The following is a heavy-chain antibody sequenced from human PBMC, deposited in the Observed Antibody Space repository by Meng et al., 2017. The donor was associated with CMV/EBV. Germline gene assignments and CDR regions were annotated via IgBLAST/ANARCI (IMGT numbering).Heavy chain of an antibody. Sequence: ETLSLTCAVYGGSFSGYYWSWIRQPPGKGLEWVANIKQDGSEKYYVDSVKGRFTISRDNAKNSLFLQMNSLRAEDTAMYYCARNARGSGYWGQGTLVTVSS. CDR2: IKQDGSEK. CDR3: ARNARGSGY. V-gene: IGHV3-7*01. J-gene: IGHJ4*02. D-gene: IGHD3-10*01. CDR1: GGSFSGYY.